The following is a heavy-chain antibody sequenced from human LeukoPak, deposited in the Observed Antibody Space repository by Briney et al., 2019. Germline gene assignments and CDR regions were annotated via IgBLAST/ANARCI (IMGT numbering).Heavy chain of an antibody. Sequence: GGSLRLSCAVSGFTFSNYWMSWVRQAPGKGLEWVANIKQDGSEKYYVDSVKGRFTISRDNAKNSLYLQMNSLRAEDTAVYYCARWRFSSGWYYFDYWGQGTLVTVSS. D-gene: IGHD6-19*01. CDR1: GFTFSNYW. V-gene: IGHV3-7*01. CDR3: ARWRFSSGWYYFDY. CDR2: IKQDGSEK. J-gene: IGHJ4*02.